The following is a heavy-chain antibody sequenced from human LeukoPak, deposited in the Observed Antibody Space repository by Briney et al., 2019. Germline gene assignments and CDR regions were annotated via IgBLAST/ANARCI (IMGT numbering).Heavy chain of an antibody. V-gene: IGHV3-30*04. CDR2: ISYDGSNK. D-gene: IGHD6-6*01. J-gene: IGHJ4*02. CDR3: AREQLAAFDY. Sequence: QTGGSLRLSCAASGFTFSSYAMHWVRQAPGKGLEWVAVISYDGSNKYYADSVKGRFTISRDNSKNTLYLQMNSLRAEDTAVYYCAREQLAAFDYWGQGTLVTVSS. CDR1: GFTFSSYA.